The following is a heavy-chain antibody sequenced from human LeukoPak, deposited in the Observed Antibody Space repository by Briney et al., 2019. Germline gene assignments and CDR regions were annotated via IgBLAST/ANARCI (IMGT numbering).Heavy chain of an antibody. CDR1: SGSISSSRHY. CDR3: ARGTYCGSDCYSFEY. D-gene: IGHD2-21*01. V-gene: IGHV4-61*02. CDR2: FHSSVST. J-gene: IGHJ4*02. Sequence: SETLSLTCAVSSGSISSSRHYWGWIRQSAGKGLEWIGRFHSSVSTDYNPSLKRRVTMSVDTSKNQFSLKLSSVTAADTAVYYCARGTYCGSDCYSFEYWGQGTLVTVSS.